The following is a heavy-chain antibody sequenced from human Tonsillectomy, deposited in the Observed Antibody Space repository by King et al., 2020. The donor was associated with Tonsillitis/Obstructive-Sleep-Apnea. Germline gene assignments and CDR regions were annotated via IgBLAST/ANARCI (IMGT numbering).Heavy chain of an antibody. CDR1: GGSISSSNW. CDR2: IHHSGST. D-gene: IGHD3-10*01. Sequence: VQLQESGPGLVQPSGTLSLTCAVSGGSISSSNWWNWVRQPPGKGLEWIGEIHHSGSTNYNPSLESRVTMSVDNSKNEFSLKLSSVTAADTAVYYCARDGGYYSGSGSYYNWFDPWGQGTLVTVSS. J-gene: IGHJ5*02. CDR3: ARDGGYYSGSGSYYNWFDP. V-gene: IGHV4-4*02.